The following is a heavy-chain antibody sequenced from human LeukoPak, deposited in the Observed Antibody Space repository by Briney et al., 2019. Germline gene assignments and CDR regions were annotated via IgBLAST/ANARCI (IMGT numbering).Heavy chain of an antibody. Sequence: GGSLRLSCAASGFTFSSYSMNWVRQAPGKGLEWVSSISSSSSYIYYADSVKGRFTTSRDNAKNSLYLQMNSLRAEDTAVYYCARGGSDYYFDYWGQGTLVTVSS. CDR3: ARGGSDYYFDY. D-gene: IGHD1-26*01. CDR2: ISSSSSYI. CDR1: GFTFSSYS. V-gene: IGHV3-21*01. J-gene: IGHJ4*02.